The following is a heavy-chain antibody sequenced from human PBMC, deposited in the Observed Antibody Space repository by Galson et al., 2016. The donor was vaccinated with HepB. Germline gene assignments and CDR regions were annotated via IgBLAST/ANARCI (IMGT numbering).Heavy chain of an antibody. Sequence: TLSLTCTVSGVPISSGGYYWSWIRQHPGKGLEWIGYIFYSGTTDYNPSLKSRVTISVDTSKNQFSLKLTSVTAADTAVYYCARAGGWFDPWGQGTLVTVSS. D-gene: IGHD4-23*01. CDR2: IFYSGTT. J-gene: IGHJ5*02. CDR3: ARAGGWFDP. V-gene: IGHV4-31*03. CDR1: GVPISSGGYY.